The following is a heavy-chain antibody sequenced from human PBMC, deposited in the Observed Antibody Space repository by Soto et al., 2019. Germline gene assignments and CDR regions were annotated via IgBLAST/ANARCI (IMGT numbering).Heavy chain of an antibody. D-gene: IGHD3-10*01. J-gene: IGHJ6*02. CDR1: GFTFSSYG. CDR3: ARQYYGSGSYYIDYYYYGMDV. Sequence: QVQLVESGGGVVQPGRSLRLSCAASGFTFSSYGMHWVRQAPGKGLEWVAVIWYDGSNKYYADSVKGRFTISRDNSKNTLYLQMNSLRAEDTAVYYCARQYYGSGSYYIDYYYYGMDVWGQGTTASVSS. V-gene: IGHV3-33*01. CDR2: IWYDGSNK.